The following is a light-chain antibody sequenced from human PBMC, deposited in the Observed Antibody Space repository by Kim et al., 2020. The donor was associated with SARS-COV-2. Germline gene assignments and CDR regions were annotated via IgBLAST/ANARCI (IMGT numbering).Light chain of an antibody. CDR1: QGLSTKS. Sequence: ENVLTQSPGTLSLSPGERATLSCRTSQGLSTKSLAWYQQRPGQAPRLLIYGVSSRASGIPDRFSGSGSGTDFTLTISALDPEDCAVYYCQQYSSSPLTFGGGTKVDIK. CDR3: QQYSSSPLT. J-gene: IGKJ4*01. CDR2: GVS. V-gene: IGKV3-20*01.